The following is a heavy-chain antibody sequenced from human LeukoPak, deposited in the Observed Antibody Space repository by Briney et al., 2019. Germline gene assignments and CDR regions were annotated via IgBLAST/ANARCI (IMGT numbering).Heavy chain of an antibody. Sequence: PSETLSLTCAVYGGSFSGYHWSWIRQPPGKGLEWIGEINHSGSTNYNPSLKSRVTISVDTSKNQFSLKLSSVTAADTAVYYCARGTTYYSSFDAFDIWGQGTMVTVSS. CDR1: GGSFSGYH. CDR3: ARGTTYYSSFDAFDI. CDR2: INHSGST. D-gene: IGHD3-10*01. J-gene: IGHJ3*02. V-gene: IGHV4-34*01.